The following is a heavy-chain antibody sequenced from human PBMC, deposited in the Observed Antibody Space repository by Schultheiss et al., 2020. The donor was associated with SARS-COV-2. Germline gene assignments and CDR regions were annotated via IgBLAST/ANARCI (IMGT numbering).Heavy chain of an antibody. CDR3: AGVPAVTFRYYYYYYMDV. CDR2: IYYSGST. Sequence: SETLSLTCTVSGGSISSSSSYWVWIRQPPGKGLEWIANIYYSGSTYYNPSLKSRVTISADTSKNQFSLKLSSVTAADTAVYYCAGVPAVTFRYYYYYYMDVWGKGTTVTVSS. J-gene: IGHJ6*03. CDR1: GGSISSSSSY. V-gene: IGHV4-39*01. D-gene: IGHD2-2*01.